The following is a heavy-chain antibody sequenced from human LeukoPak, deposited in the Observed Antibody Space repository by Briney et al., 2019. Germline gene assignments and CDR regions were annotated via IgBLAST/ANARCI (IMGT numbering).Heavy chain of an antibody. D-gene: IGHD2-2*01. Sequence: PSETLSLTCAVYGGSFTDYYWTWIRQPPGKGLEWIGEINHSGSTNYNPSLKSRVTISVDTSKNQFSLNLNSVTAADTAVYYCATACTNCYGRGWLDPWGQGTLVTVSS. CDR1: GGSFTDYY. CDR3: ATACTNCYGRGWLDP. V-gene: IGHV4-34*01. CDR2: INHSGST. J-gene: IGHJ5*02.